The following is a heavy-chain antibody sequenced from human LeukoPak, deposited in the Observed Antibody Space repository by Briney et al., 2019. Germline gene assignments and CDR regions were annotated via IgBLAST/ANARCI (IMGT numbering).Heavy chain of an antibody. D-gene: IGHD3-22*01. J-gene: IGHJ4*02. CDR2: IWYDGSNK. Sequence: QPGGSLRLSCAASGFTFSSYGMHWVRQAPGEGLEWVAVIWYDGSNKYYADSVKGRFTVSRDNSKNTLYLQMNSLRAEDTAVYYCATAGGLIYYDSRFGYFDYWGQGTLVTVSS. CDR1: GFTFSSYG. CDR3: ATAGGLIYYDSRFGYFDY. V-gene: IGHV3-33*01.